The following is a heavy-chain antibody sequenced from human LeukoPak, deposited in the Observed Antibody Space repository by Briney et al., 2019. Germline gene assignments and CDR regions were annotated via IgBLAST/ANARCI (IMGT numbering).Heavy chain of an antibody. CDR1: GDSVSINSGA. J-gene: IGHJ4*02. Sequence: SQTLSLTCALSGDSVSINSGAWNWIRQSPSRGLEWLGRTYYRSKWYNDYAVSVKSRININPDTSKNQFSLQLNSVTPDDTAVYYCASGTAAAGFHFWGQGTLVTVSS. D-gene: IGHD6-13*01. CDR2: TYYRSKWYN. CDR3: ASGTAAAGFHF. V-gene: IGHV6-1*01.